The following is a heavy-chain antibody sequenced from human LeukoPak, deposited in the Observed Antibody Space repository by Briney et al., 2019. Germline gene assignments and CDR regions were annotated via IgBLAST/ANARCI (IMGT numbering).Heavy chain of an antibody. CDR3: ARSNYGSGSYYSLRWFDP. J-gene: IGHJ5*02. CDR1: GFTVSSNY. Sequence: PGGSLRLPCATCGFTVSSNYMSWVRQAPGKGLEWVSVIYSGGSTYYADSVKGRFTISRDNSKNTLYLQMNSLRAEDTAVYYCARSNYGSGSYYSLRWFDPWGQGTLVTVSS. CDR2: IYSGGST. V-gene: IGHV3-53*01. D-gene: IGHD3-10*01.